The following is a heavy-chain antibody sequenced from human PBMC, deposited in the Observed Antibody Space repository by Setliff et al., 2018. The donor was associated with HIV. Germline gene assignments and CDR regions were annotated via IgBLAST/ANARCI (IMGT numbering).Heavy chain of an antibody. CDR2: VHNSAGS. Sequence: SETLSLTCAVSGDSVSGYYWSWIRQPAGRGLEWIGRVHNSAGSNYNPSLKSRVTISLDTSKNRFSLQLTSVTAADTAVYYCARHRDGGTYPLDYWGQGTLVTVSS. CDR1: GDSVSGYY. CDR3: ARHRDGGTYPLDY. V-gene: IGHV4-59*10. J-gene: IGHJ4*02. D-gene: IGHD1-26*01.